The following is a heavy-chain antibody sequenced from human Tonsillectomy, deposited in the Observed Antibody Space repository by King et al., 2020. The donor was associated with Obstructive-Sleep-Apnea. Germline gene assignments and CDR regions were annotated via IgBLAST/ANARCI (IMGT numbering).Heavy chain of an antibody. CDR2: IIWNSDSI. V-gene: IGHV3-9*01. D-gene: IGHD6-19*01. J-gene: IGHJ4*02. Sequence: VQLLESGGGLVQPGRSLRLSCAASGLTFDDYAMHWVRQAPGKCLGWVSGIIWNSDSIGYADSLKGRFTISRDNAKNSLYLQLNSLRAEDTALYYCVKDKNSGWYVDYFDYWGQGTLVTVSS. CDR1: GLTFDDYA. CDR3: VKDKNSGWYVDYFDY.